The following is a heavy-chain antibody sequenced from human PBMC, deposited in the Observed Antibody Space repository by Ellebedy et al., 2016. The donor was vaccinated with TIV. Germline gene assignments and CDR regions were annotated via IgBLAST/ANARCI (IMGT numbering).Heavy chain of an antibody. CDR3: ARQRDYYGSGSYFGSAFDI. CDR2: INHSGST. CDR1: GGSISSSNW. J-gene: IGHJ3*02. V-gene: IGHV4-4*02. Sequence: SETLSLXXAVSGGSISSSNWWSWVRQPPGKGLEWIGEINHSGSTNYNPSLKSRVTISVDTSKNQFSLKLSSVTAADTAVYYCARQRDYYGSGSYFGSAFDIWGQGTMVTVSS. D-gene: IGHD3-10*01.